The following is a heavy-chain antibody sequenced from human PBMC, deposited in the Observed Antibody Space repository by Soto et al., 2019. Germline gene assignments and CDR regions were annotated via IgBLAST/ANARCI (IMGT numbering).Heavy chain of an antibody. CDR1: GGSISSGDYY. J-gene: IGHJ4*02. CDR3: ARGAYYYHSSGNYPY. Sequence: QVQLQESGPGLVKPSQTLSLTCTVSGGSISSGDYYWSWIRQPPGKGLEWIGYLYYSGRTYYNPSPNGRFTISVNTAKTKFSRKLRSLTPANTARYSGARGAYYYHSSGNYPYWGQGTMVTVPS. D-gene: IGHD3-22*01. CDR2: LYYSGRT. V-gene: IGHV4-30-4*01.